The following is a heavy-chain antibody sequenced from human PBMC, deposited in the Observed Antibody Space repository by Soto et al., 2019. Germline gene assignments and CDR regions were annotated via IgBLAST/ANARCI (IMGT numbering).Heavy chain of an antibody. D-gene: IGHD3-22*01. V-gene: IGHV4-39*01. CDR2: IYYSGST. Sequence: PSETLSLTCTVSGGSISSSSYYWGWIRQPPGKGLEWIGSIYYSGSTYYNPSLKSRVTISVDTSKNQFSLKLSSVTAADTAVYYCARLSLYYYDISGYLGPPSWFDFWGQGTLVTVSS. CDR3: ARLSLYYYDISGYLGPPSWFDF. J-gene: IGHJ5*01. CDR1: GGSISSSSYY.